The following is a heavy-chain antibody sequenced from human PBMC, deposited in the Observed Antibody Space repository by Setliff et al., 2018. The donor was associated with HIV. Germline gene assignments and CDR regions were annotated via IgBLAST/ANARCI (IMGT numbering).Heavy chain of an antibody. Sequence: ASVKVSCKASGYAFTSYGISWVRQAPGQGLEWVAWISPYNGNTNYAQRLQGRVTLTTDTSTSTAYMELRSLRFDDTAVYFCARGVSQAYTYGSGAYYYFDFWGLGTLVTVSS. V-gene: IGHV1-18*01. J-gene: IGHJ4*02. CDR1: GYAFTSYG. D-gene: IGHD6-19*01. CDR2: ISPYNGNT. CDR3: ARGVSQAYTYGSGAYYYFDF.